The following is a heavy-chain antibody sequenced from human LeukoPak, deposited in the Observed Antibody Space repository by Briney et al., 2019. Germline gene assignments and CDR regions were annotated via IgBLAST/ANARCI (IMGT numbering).Heavy chain of an antibody. CDR1: GFTFSDYS. Sequence: GGSLRLSCAASGFTFSDYSMSWVRQAPGKGLEWVSYISGTGSIKYADSVKGRFTVSRDNAKNSLYLQMNSLRVEDTAVYYCARDDSAMFPDCWGQGTLVTVSS. CDR2: ISGTGSI. CDR3: ARDDSAMFPDC. J-gene: IGHJ4*02. V-gene: IGHV3-48*01. D-gene: IGHD5-18*01.